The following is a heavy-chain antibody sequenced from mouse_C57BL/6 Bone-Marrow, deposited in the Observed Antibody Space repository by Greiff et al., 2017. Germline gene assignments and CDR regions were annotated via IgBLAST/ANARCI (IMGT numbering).Heavy chain of an antibody. D-gene: IGHD1-1*01. V-gene: IGHV5-4*03. CDR3: ARVYYCDSSSFAY. CDR1: GFTFSSYA. CDR2: LSDGGSYT. J-gene: IGHJ3*01. Sequence: EVKLMESGGGLVKPGGSLKLSCAASGFTFSSYAMSWVRQTPEKRLEWVATLSDGGSYTYYTDNVKGRFTISRDNAKNNLYLQMSHLKSEDTAIYYCARVYYCDSSSFAYWGQGTLVTVS.